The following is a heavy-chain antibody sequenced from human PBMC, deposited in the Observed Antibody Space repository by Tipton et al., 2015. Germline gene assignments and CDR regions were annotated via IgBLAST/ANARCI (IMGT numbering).Heavy chain of an antibody. J-gene: IGHJ4*02. V-gene: IGHV1-18*01. Sequence: QVQLVQSGAEVKKPGSSVKVSCKASGGTFSSYAISWVRQAPGQGLEWMGWISAYNGNTNYAQKLQGRVTMTTDTSTSTAYMELRSLRSDDTAVYYCARSENYYGSGSPLDYWGQGTLVTVSS. CDR3: ARSENYYGSGSPLDY. D-gene: IGHD3-10*01. CDR2: ISAYNGNT. CDR1: GGTFSSYA.